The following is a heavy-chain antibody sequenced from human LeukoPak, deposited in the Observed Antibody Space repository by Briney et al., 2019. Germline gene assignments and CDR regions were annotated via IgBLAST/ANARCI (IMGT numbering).Heavy chain of an antibody. D-gene: IGHD6-19*01. CDR2: INPNSGGT. Sequence: VASVKVSCKASGYTFTGYYMHWVRQAPGQGLEWMGWINPNSGGTNYAQKFQGRVTMTRDTSISTAYMELSRLRSDDTAVYYCARDLDSSGWYSPLNWFDPWGQGTLVTVSS. CDR1: GYTFTGYY. V-gene: IGHV1-2*02. CDR3: ARDLDSSGWYSPLNWFDP. J-gene: IGHJ5*02.